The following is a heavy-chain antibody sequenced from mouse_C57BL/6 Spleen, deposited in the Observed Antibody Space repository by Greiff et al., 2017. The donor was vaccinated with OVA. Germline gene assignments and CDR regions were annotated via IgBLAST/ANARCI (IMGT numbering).Heavy chain of an antibody. Sequence: VQLQQSGPELVKPGASVKISCKASGYTFTDYYMNWVKQSHGKSLEWIGDINPNNGGTSYNQKFKGKATLTVDKSSSTAYMELRSLTSEDSAVYYCARGGYYGTQAWFAYWGQGTLVTVSA. CDR3: ARGGYYGTQAWFAY. CDR2: INPNNGGT. V-gene: IGHV1-26*01. D-gene: IGHD2-1*01. J-gene: IGHJ3*01. CDR1: GYTFTDYY.